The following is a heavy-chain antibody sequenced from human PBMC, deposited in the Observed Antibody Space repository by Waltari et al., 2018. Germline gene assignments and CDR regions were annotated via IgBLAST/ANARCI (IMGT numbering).Heavy chain of an antibody. CDR1: GGSISSSNW. D-gene: IGHD3-10*01. CDR2: IYHSGRT. V-gene: IGHV4-4*02. CDR3: ARGGAGSYLVDY. Sequence: QLQLQESGPGLVKPSGTLSLTCAVSGGSISSSNWWSWARQPPGKGLEWIGAIYHSGRTNYDPSLKSRVTISVDKSKNQFSLKLSSVTAADTAVYYCARGGAGSYLVDYWGQGTLVTVSS. J-gene: IGHJ4*02.